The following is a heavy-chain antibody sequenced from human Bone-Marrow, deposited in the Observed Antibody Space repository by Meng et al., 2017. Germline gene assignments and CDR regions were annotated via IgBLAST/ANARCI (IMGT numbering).Heavy chain of an antibody. V-gene: IGHV1-69*01. CDR1: GGTFSSYA. J-gene: IGHJ5*02. Sequence: KVSCKASGGTFSSYAISWVRQAPGQGLEWMGGIIPIFGTANYAQKFQGRVTITADESTSTAYMELSSLRSEDTAVYYCASGGITVSAAVEPFDPWGQGTLVTVSS. CDR2: IIPIFGTA. D-gene: IGHD1-20*01. CDR3: ASGGITVSAAVEPFDP.